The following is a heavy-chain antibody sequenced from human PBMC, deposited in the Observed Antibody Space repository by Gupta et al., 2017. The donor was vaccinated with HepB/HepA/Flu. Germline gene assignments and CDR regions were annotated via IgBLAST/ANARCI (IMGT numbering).Heavy chain of an antibody. CDR2: ISVGGAST. J-gene: IGHJ6*02. CDR1: GFTFSSNA. V-gene: IGHV3-23*01. Sequence: QLLESGGGLVQPGGSLRLSCAASGFTFSSNAVSWVRQAPGKGLEWVSSISVGGASTYNADSVKGRFTISRDNSKNTLYLQMNSLRAEDTAVYYYAKNQGNYYQYGMDVWGQGTTVTVSS. CDR3: AKNQGNYYQYGMDV.